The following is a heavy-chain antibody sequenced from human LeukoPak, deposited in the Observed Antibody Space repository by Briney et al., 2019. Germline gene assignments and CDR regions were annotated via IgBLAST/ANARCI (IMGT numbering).Heavy chain of an antibody. CDR3: ARDFRRPGYSSSSRNYYYYGMDV. Sequence: SQTLSLTCTASGGSISSGDYYWSWIRQPPGKGLEWIGYIYYSGSTCYNPSLKSRVTISVDTSKNQFSLKLSSVTAADTAVYYCARDFRRPGYSSSSRNYYYYGMDVWGQGTTVTVSS. J-gene: IGHJ6*02. CDR2: IYYSGST. D-gene: IGHD6-6*01. V-gene: IGHV4-30-4*01. CDR1: GGSISSGDYY.